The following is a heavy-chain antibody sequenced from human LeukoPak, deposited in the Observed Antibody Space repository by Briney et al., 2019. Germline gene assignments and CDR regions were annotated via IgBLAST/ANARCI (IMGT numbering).Heavy chain of an antibody. Sequence: SETLSLTCTVSGGSISRYYWSWIRQPAGKGLEWIGRIYTSGSTNYNPSLKSRVTMSVDTSKNQFSLRLSSVTAADTAVYYCAGEPPYGDFWSGYFDYWGQGILVTVSS. J-gene: IGHJ4*02. CDR1: GGSISRYY. CDR2: IYTSGST. V-gene: IGHV4-4*07. D-gene: IGHD3-3*01. CDR3: AGEPPYGDFWSGYFDY.